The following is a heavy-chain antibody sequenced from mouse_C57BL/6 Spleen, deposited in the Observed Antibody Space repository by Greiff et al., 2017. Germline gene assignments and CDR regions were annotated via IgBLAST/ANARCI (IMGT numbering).Heavy chain of an antibody. CDR1: GYTFTSYG. J-gene: IGHJ1*03. D-gene: IGHD1-1*01. CDR3: ARSGFITTVVEDWYFDV. CDR2: IYPRSGNT. Sequence: QVQLQQSGAELARPGASVKLSCKASGYTFTSYGISWVKQRTGQGLEWIGEIYPRSGNTYYNEKFKGKATLTADKSSSTAYMELRSLTSEDSAFYFCARSGFITTVVEDWYFDVGGTGTTVTVSS. V-gene: IGHV1-81*01.